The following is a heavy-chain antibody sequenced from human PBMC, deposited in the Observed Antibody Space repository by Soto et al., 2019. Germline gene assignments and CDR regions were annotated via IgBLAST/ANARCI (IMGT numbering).Heavy chain of an antibody. CDR2: INQDGSEK. CDR3: SPSLDD. V-gene: IGHV3-7*01. CDR1: GFTFSSYW. Sequence: PGGSLRLSCAASGFTFSSYWMVWVRQAPGKGLEWVANINQDGSEKHYADPVKGRFTISRDNAKKSLYLQMSSLTAEDSALYYCSPSLDDWGQGTLVTVSS. J-gene: IGHJ4*02.